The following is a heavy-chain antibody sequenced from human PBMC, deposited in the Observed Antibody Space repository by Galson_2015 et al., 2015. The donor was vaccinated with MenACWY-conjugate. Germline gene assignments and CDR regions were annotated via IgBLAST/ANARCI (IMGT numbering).Heavy chain of an antibody. CDR1: GFTFSTYT. CDR2: IWGIGTNT. Sequence: SLRLSCAASGFTFSTYTMNWVRQAPGKGLEWVAFIWGIGTNTYYPDPVKGRFTVSRDNSKNTLYLQMNSLGAEDTAVYYCARDGQSNTPYAFDTWAKGHWSPSL. CDR3: ARDGQSNTPYAFDT. V-gene: IGHV3-33*08. J-gene: IGHJ3*02.